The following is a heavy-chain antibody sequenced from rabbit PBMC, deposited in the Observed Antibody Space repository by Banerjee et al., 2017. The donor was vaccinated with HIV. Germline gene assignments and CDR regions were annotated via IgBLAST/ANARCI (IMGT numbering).Heavy chain of an antibody. CDR1: GFSFSSSYW. CDR2: IDSGSSGRT. J-gene: IGHJ4*01. V-gene: IGHV1S40*01. Sequence: QSLEESGGDLVKPEGSLTLTCTVSGFSFSSSYWMCWVRQAPGKGLEWIACIDSGSSGRTWYASWARGRFTISKTSSTTVTLQMTSLTAADTATYFCARIGSSWLFDLWGPGTLVTVS. CDR3: ARIGSSWLFDL. D-gene: IGHD8-1*01.